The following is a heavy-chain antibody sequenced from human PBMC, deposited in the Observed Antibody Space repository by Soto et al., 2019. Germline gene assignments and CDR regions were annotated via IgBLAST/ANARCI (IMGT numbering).Heavy chain of an antibody. CDR2: VYLSGPT. Sequence: SQRRSLACTLSGYLVTSAFYWGWFRQHREKWLAWIGSVYLSGPTYHTPSLMRRVTIAIDKSKNKFSLKLTSLTAADTAVYYCATGRIVGSGTIVDFWGQGTLVTVSS. D-gene: IGHD1-7*01. CDR1: GYLVTSAFY. J-gene: IGHJ4*02. CDR3: ATGRIVGSGTIVDF. V-gene: IGHV4-38-2*02.